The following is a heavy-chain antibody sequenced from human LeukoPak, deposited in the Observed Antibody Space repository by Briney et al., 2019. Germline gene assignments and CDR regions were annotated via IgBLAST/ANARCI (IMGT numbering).Heavy chain of an antibody. CDR1: GFTFSSYS. CDR3: ARIRDYYDSSGYSYGYYGMDV. J-gene: IGHJ6*02. CDR2: ISSNSNYI. D-gene: IGHD3-22*01. Sequence: GGSLRLSCAASGFTFSSYSMNWVRQAPGKGLEWVSSISSNSNYIYYADSVKGRFTISRDNAKSSLYLQMNSLRAEDTAVYYCARIRDYYDSSGYSYGYYGMDVWGQGTTVTVSS. V-gene: IGHV3-21*01.